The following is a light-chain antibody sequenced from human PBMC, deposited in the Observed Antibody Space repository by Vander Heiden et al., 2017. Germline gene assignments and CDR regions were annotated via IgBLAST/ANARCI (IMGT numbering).Light chain of an antibody. CDR2: AAS. CDR3: QQSSSTLGT. J-gene: IGKJ1*01. CDR1: QSISSY. Sequence: DIQLTQSPSSLSASVGDRVTITCRASQSISSYLNWYQQKPGKAPKLLIYAASSLQSGVPSRFSGSGSGTDFTLTISSLQPEDFATYYCQQSSSTLGTFGQGTKVEIK. V-gene: IGKV1-39*01.